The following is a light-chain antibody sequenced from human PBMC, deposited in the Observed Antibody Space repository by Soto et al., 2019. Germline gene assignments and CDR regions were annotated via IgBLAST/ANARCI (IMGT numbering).Light chain of an antibody. CDR3: QQYNSYSPTT. Sequence: DIQMTQSPSTLSASVGDRVTITCRASQSISSWLAWYQQKPGKAPKLLIYEASSLQSGVPSRISGSGSGTDFTLTISSLQPDDFATYYCQQYNSYSPTTFGQGTKVDIK. CDR1: QSISSW. CDR2: EAS. J-gene: IGKJ1*01. V-gene: IGKV1-5*01.